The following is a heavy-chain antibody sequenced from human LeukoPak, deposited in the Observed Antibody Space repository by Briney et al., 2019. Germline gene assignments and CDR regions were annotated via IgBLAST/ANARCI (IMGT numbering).Heavy chain of an antibody. CDR2: IYYSGST. V-gene: IGHV4-59*08. Sequence: SETLSLTCTVSGGSISSYYWSCIRQPPGKGLEWIGNIYYSGSTNYNPSLKTRVTTSVDTSKNQFSLKLSSVTAADTAVYYCARLSGARIAAAGLFDYWGQGTLVTVSS. CDR3: ARLSGARIAAAGLFDY. D-gene: IGHD6-13*01. J-gene: IGHJ4*02. CDR1: GGSISSYY.